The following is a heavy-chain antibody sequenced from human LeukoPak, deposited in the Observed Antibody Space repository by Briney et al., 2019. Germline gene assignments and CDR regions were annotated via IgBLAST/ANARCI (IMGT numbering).Heavy chain of an antibody. CDR1: GYTFVNYG. Sequence: ASLKVSCKASGYTFVNYGITWVRQAPGQGLEWIRWISAYNGDTNYSYELQGRVTMTTDTSTTTAYMELRSLRYDDTAVYYCARGGVSTSLYLKYYFDHWGQGTPVTVSS. CDR3: ARGGVSTSLYLKYYFDH. CDR2: ISAYNGDT. V-gene: IGHV1-18*01. D-gene: IGHD2-2*01. J-gene: IGHJ4*02.